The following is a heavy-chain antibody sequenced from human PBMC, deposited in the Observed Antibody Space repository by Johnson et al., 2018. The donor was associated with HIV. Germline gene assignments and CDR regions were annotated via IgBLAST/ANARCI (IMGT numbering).Heavy chain of an antibody. D-gene: IGHD3-22*01. CDR2: IYSGGST. V-gene: IGHV3-53*01. CDR3: AKGDDYYDSSGYYRQGAFDI. Sequence: VQLVESGGGLIQPGGSLRLSCAASGFTVSSNYMSWVRQAPGKGLEWVSVIYSGGSTYYADSVKGLFTLYRDSSKNTLFLQMNSLRVEDTAVYYCAKGDDYYDSSGYYRQGAFDIWGQGTMVTVSS. CDR1: GFTVSSNY. J-gene: IGHJ3*02.